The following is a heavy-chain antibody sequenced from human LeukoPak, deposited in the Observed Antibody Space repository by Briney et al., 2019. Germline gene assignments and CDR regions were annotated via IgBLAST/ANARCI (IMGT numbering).Heavy chain of an antibody. Sequence: GRSLRLSCAASGFTFSRHATHWVRQAPGKGLEYVSAISSSGGSTYYGNSVKGRFTISRDNSKSTLYLQMGSLRTDDMAVYYCAREAVGAAIDYWGQGTLVTVSS. J-gene: IGHJ4*02. CDR2: ISSSGGST. V-gene: IGHV3-64*01. D-gene: IGHD1-26*01. CDR3: AREAVGAAIDY. CDR1: GFTFSRHA.